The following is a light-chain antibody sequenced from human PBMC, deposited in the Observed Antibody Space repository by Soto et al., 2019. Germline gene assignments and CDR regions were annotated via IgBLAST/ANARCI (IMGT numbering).Light chain of an antibody. CDR1: QSISSY. J-gene: IGKJ5*01. CDR2: DAS. Sequence: EIVLTQSPATLSLSPGERATLSCRASQSISSYLAWYQQKPGQAPRLLISDASNRATGIPARFSGSGSGTVFKLIISSLEPEDFAVYYCQQRGDWPVTFGQGTRLEIK. V-gene: IGKV3-11*01. CDR3: QQRGDWPVT.